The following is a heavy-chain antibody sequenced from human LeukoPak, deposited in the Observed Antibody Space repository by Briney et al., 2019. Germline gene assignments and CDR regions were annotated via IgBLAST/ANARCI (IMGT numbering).Heavy chain of an antibody. CDR3: ARCDFWSGYYSFDY. CDR1: GFTFGSYS. V-gene: IGHV3-48*01. J-gene: IGHJ4*02. CDR2: ISSSSSTI. Sequence: GGSLRLSCAASGFTFGSYSMNWVRQAPGKGLEWVSYISSSSSTIYYADSVKGRFTISRDNAKNSLYLQMNSLRAEDTAVYYCARCDFWSGYYSFDYWGQGTLVTVSS. D-gene: IGHD3-3*01.